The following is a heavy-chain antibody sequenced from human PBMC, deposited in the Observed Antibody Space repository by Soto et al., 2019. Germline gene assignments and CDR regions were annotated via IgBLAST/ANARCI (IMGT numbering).Heavy chain of an antibody. J-gene: IGHJ6*03. D-gene: IGHD2-2*01. CDR3: ARDKGLVVPAAYMGSDYYYYMDV. Sequence: ASVKVSCKASGYTFTGYYMHWVRQAPGQGLEWMGWINPNSGGTNYAQKFQGWVTMTRDTSISTAYMELSRLRSDDTAVYYCARDKGLVVPAAYMGSDYYYYMDVWGKGTTVTVSS. V-gene: IGHV1-2*04. CDR1: GYTFTGYY. CDR2: INPNSGGT.